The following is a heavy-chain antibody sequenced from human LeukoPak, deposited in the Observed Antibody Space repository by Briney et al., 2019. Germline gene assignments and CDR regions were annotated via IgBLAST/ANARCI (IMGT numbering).Heavy chain of an antibody. Sequence: ASVKVSCKASGYTFRSYSINWVRQAPGQGLEWMGWISTYNGNTNYAQKLQGRATMTTDTSTSTAYMELRSLRSDDTAVYYCAKDRWRDGSSSFDNWGQGTLVTVSS. D-gene: IGHD6-6*01. CDR3: AKDRWRDGSSSFDN. J-gene: IGHJ4*02. CDR1: GYTFRSYS. V-gene: IGHV1-18*01. CDR2: ISTYNGNT.